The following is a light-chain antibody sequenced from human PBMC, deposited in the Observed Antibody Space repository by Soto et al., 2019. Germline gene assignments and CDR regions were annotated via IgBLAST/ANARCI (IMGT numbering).Light chain of an antibody. Sequence: DIQMTQSPSTLSASVGDRVTITCRASQSISSWLDWYQQKPGKAPKLLIYEASSSEIGVPPRFSGSGFGTEFTLTISSLQPEDSATYYCQYYKEHSTFGQGTRLEIK. CDR3: QYYKEHST. V-gene: IGKV1-5*03. CDR2: EAS. J-gene: IGKJ1*01. CDR1: QSISSW.